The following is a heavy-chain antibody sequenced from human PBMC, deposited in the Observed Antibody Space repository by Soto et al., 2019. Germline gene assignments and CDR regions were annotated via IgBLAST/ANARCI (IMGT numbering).Heavy chain of an antibody. CDR3: ARDVFSSGWGEDY. V-gene: IGHV3-7*01. Sequence: GGSLRLSCAASGFTFSSYWMSWVRQAPGKGLEWVANIKQDGSEKYYVDSVKGRFTISRDNAKNSLYLQMNSLRAEDTAVYYCARDVFSSGWGEDYWGQGTLVTVSS. J-gene: IGHJ4*02. CDR2: IKQDGSEK. D-gene: IGHD6-19*01. CDR1: GFTFSSYW.